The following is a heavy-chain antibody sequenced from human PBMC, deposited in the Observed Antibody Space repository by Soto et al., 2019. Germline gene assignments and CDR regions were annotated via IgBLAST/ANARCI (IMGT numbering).Heavy chain of an antibody. D-gene: IGHD3-22*01. CDR3: ARVSFDDSSCYARPMATSDY. Sequence: KPSETLSLTCTVAVGSISTNYWTWIRQPPRKGQEWIGYNNYRGNTNYNPSIKSRITITIDTTKNQISLKLSSVTAADTAVYYFARVSFDDSSCYARPMATSDYRGQGTQVTVSS. J-gene: IGHJ4*02. CDR1: VGSISTNY. V-gene: IGHV4-59*08. CDR2: NNYRGNT.